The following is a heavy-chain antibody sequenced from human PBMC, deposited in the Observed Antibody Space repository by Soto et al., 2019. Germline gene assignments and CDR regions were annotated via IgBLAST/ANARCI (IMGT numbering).Heavy chain of an antibody. CDR1: GFTFSSYG. D-gene: IGHD3-22*01. V-gene: IGHV3-30*18. CDR3: AKDLHLLYYDSSGYFDY. J-gene: IGHJ4*02. CDR2: ISYDGSNK. Sequence: GGSLRLSCAASGFTFSSYGMHWVRQAPGKGLEWVAVISYDGSNKYYADSVKGRFTISRDNSKNTLYLQMNSLRAEDTAVYYCAKDLHLLYYDSSGYFDYWGQGTLVTVSS.